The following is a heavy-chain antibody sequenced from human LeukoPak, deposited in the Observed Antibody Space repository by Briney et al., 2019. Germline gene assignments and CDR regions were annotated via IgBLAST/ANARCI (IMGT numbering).Heavy chain of an antibody. D-gene: IGHD2-2*01. CDR2: IKQDGSEK. CDR1: GFTFTTYW. V-gene: IGHV3-7*04. J-gene: IGHJ4*02. Sequence: GGSLRLSCAASGFTFTTYWMSWVRQAPGKGLEWVANIKQDGSEKYYVDSVKGRFTVSRDNAKNSLYLQMNSLRAEDTAMYYCARGRYQLLPWGQGNLVTVSS. CDR3: ARGRYQLLP.